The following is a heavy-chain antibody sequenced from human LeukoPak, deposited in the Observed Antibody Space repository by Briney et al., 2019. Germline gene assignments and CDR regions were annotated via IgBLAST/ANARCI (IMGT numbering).Heavy chain of an antibody. CDR2: ISYDGSNK. J-gene: IGHJ4*02. D-gene: IGHD2-8*02. Sequence: GGSLRLSCAASGFTFSSYAMHWVRQAPGKGLEWVAVISYDGSNKYYADSVKGRFTISRDDSKNTLYLQMNSLRAEDTAVYYCAKDRGVRYWLKPFDYWGQGTLVTVSS. CDR3: AKDRGVRYWLKPFDY. V-gene: IGHV3-30*04. CDR1: GFTFSSYA.